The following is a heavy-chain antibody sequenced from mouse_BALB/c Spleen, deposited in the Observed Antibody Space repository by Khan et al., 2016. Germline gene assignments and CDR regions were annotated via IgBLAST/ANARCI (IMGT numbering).Heavy chain of an antibody. CDR1: GFSFSSYT. D-gene: IGHD3-3*01. CDR2: MSNGGGSA. J-gene: IGHJ3*01. V-gene: IGHV5-12-2*01. Sequence: EVELVESGGGLVQPGGSLKLSCAASGFSFSSYTMSWVRQTPEKRLEWVAYMSNGGGSAYYPDTFQGRFTISSDDAKNTLYLQMSSLMSEDTAKYYCSRHEGTEFAYWGQGTLVTVSA. CDR3: SRHEGTEFAY.